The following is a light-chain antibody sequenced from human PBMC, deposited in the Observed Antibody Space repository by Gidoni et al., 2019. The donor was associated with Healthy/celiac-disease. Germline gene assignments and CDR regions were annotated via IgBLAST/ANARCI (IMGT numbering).Light chain of an antibody. Sequence: IQMTQSPSSLSASVGDRVTITCRASQSISSYLNWYQQKPGKAPKLLIYAASSLQSGVPSRFSGSGSGTDFTLTSSRLQPEDFATYYCQQSYSTPYTFGQGTKLEIK. V-gene: IGKV1-39*01. CDR2: AAS. CDR3: QQSYSTPYT. J-gene: IGKJ2*01. CDR1: QSISSY.